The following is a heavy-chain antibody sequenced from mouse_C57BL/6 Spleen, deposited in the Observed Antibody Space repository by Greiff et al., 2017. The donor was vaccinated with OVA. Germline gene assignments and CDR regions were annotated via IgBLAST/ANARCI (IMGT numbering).Heavy chain of an antibody. CDR2: INPSTGGT. CDR3: ARNDDDDSLDY. J-gene: IGHJ2*01. Sequence: VQLQQSGPELVKPGASVKISCKASGYSFTGYYMNWVKQSPEKSLEWIGEINPSTGGTTYNQKFKAKATLTVDKSSSTAYMQLKSLTSEDSAVYYCARNDDDDSLDYWGQGTTLTVSS. CDR1: GYSFTGYY. V-gene: IGHV1-42*01. D-gene: IGHD2-4*01.